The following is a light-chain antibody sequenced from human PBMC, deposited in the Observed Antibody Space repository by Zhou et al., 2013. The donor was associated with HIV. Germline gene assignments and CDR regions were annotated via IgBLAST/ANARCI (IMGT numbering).Light chain of an antibody. CDR2: AAS. V-gene: IGKV3-20*01. CDR3: QQYGSSPIT. Sequence: EIVLTQSPATLSLSPGERVTLSCRASQSVSSYLAWYQQKPGQAPRLLIYAASSRATGIPDRFSGSGSGTDFTLTISRLEPEDFAVYYCQQYGSSPITFGQGTRLEIK. J-gene: IGKJ5*01. CDR1: QSVSSY.